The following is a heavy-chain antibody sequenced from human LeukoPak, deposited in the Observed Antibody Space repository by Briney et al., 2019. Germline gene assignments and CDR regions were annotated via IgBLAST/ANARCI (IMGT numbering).Heavy chain of an antibody. Sequence: PSETLSLTCTVSGGSISSFYCNWIRQPAGKGLEWIGRMYSSGTTNYNHSLKSRLSMSVDTSKNQFSLKLSSVTAADTAVYYCARGRPYPYYFDYWGQGTLVTVSS. CDR2: MYSSGTT. D-gene: IGHD2-2*01. CDR1: GGSISSFY. CDR3: ARGRPYPYYFDY. J-gene: IGHJ4*02. V-gene: IGHV4-4*07.